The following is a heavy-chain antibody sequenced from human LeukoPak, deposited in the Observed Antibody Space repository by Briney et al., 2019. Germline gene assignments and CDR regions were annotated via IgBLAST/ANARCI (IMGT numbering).Heavy chain of an antibody. CDR2: IWYDGSNK. CDR1: GFTFSSYG. D-gene: IGHD1-1*01. CDR3: ARWNYYYYYYMDV. V-gene: IGHV3-33*01. J-gene: IGHJ6*03. Sequence: PGRSLRLSCAASGFTFSSYGMHWVRQAPGKGLEWVAVIWYDGSNKYYADSVKGRFTISRDNSKNTLYLQMNSLRAEDTAVYYCARWNYYYYYYMDVWGKGTTVTVPS.